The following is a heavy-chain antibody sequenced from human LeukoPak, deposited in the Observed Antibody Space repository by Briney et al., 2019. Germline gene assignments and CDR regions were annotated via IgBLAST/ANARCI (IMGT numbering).Heavy chain of an antibody. CDR2: FYYSGST. CDR3: ARRNAYDNSGYYYPPPHTTTSLSCYFDY. CDR1: GGSISSSSSY. D-gene: IGHD3-22*01. V-gene: IGHV4-39*01. Sequence: SETLSLTCTVSGGSISSSSSYWGWIRQPPGKGLEWIGNFYYSGSTYYNPSLKSRVTISVDTSKNQFSLKLSSVTAADTAVYYCARRNAYDNSGYYYPPPHTTTSLSCYFDYWGQGTLVTVSS. J-gene: IGHJ4*02.